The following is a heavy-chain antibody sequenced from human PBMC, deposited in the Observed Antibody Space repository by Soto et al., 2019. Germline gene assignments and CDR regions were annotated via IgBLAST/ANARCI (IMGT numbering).Heavy chain of an antibody. J-gene: IGHJ4*02. Sequence: PGGSLRLSCAASGFTFSSYSMNWVRQAPGKGLEWVSYISSSSSTIYYADSVKGRFTISRDNAKNSLYLQMNSLRAEDTAVYYCARMTTVTAIDYRGQGTLVTVSS. CDR2: ISSSSSTI. D-gene: IGHD4-4*01. CDR1: GFTFSSYS. CDR3: ARMTTVTAIDY. V-gene: IGHV3-48*01.